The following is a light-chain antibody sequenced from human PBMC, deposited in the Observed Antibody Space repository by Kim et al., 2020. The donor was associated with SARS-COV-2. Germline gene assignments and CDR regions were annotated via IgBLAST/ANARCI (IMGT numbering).Light chain of an antibody. Sequence: ASVGDRVTITCRASRSIGGLLAWYQQKPGKAPKLLIYEASTLKSGVPSRFSGSGSETEFTLTTSSLQPDDFATYYCQQYRSYPWTFGQGTKVDIK. CDR2: EAS. V-gene: IGKV1-5*03. J-gene: IGKJ1*01. CDR3: QQYRSYPWT. CDR1: RSIGGL.